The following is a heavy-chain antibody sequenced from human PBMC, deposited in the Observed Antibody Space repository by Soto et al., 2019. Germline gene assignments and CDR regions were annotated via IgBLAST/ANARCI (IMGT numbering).Heavy chain of an antibody. Sequence: QVQLVQSGAEVKKPGASVKVSCKASGYTFTGYYMHWVRQAPGQGLEWMGWINPNSGGTNYAQKFQGRVTITADESTSTAYMELSSLRSEDTAVYYCASHGGKSYYYYGMDVWGQGTTVTVSS. CDR3: ASHGGKSYYYYGMDV. CDR1: GYTFTGYY. D-gene: IGHD2-15*01. CDR2: INPNSGGT. V-gene: IGHV1-2*02. J-gene: IGHJ6*02.